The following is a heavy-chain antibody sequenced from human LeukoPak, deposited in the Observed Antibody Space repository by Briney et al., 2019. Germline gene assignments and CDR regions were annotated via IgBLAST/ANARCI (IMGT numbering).Heavy chain of an antibody. CDR3: GRHRSGSGTYFIDY. Sequence: GGSLRLSCVVSGFTFSSYSMIWVRQAPGKGLQWVANMKKDGSETKYVESVKGRFTISRGNAKNSLYLQMNGLRAEDTAVYYCGRHRSGSGTYFIDYWGQGTLVSVSS. V-gene: IGHV3-7*01. D-gene: IGHD3-10*01. CDR2: MKKDGSET. CDR1: GFTFSSYS. J-gene: IGHJ4*02.